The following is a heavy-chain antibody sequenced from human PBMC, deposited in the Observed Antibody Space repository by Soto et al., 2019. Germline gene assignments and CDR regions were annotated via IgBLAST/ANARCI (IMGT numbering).Heavy chain of an antibody. V-gene: IGHV1-46*01. CDR2: INPSGGST. Sequence: ASVKVSCKASGYTFTSYYMHWVRRAPGQGLEWMGIINPSGGSTSYAQKFQGRVTMTRDTSTSTVYMELSSLRSEDTAVYYCAKKAGPAAILGHYYYGMDVWGQGTTVTVSS. D-gene: IGHD2-2*01. J-gene: IGHJ6*02. CDR1: GYTFTSYY. CDR3: AKKAGPAAILGHYYYGMDV.